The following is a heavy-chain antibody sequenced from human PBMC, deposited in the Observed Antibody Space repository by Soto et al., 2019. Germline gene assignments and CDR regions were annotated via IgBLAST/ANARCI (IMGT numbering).Heavy chain of an antibody. D-gene: IGHD5-12*01. CDR2: IIPISGTA. V-gene: IGHV1-69*13. Sequence: SVKVSCKASGGTFSSYAISWVRQAPGQGLEWMGGIIPISGTANYAQKFQGRVTITADESTSTAYMELSSLRSDDTAVYYCARDLSGYGLFDYWGQGTLVTVSS. J-gene: IGHJ4*02. CDR3: ARDLSGYGLFDY. CDR1: GGTFSSYA.